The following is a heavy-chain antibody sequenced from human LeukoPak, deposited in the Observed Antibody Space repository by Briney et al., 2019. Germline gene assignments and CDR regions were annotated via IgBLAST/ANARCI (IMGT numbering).Heavy chain of an antibody. CDR1: GFTFSSYE. CDR3: ASLGVVPAAIRSWFDP. V-gene: IGHV3-48*03. Sequence: PGGSLRLSCAASGFTFSSYEMNWVRQAPGKGLEWVSYISSSGSTIYYADSVKGRFTISRDNAKNSLYPQMNSLRAEDTAVYYCASLGVVPAAIRSWFDPWGQGTLVTVSS. J-gene: IGHJ5*02. D-gene: IGHD2-2*02. CDR2: ISSSGSTI.